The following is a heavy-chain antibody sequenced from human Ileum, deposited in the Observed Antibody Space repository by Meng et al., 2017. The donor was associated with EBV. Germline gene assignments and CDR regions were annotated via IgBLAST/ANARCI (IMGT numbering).Heavy chain of an antibody. Sequence: GRRVEPGGYLGNPGGPLSLSCAASGFTFRNAWMTWVRQDPGKGLEWVGRIKSKADGETIDYAAPVKGRFIISRDDSKDTLYLQMHSLKTEDTAVYYCTTDRRDDYKQFDYWGQGTLVTVSS. D-gene: IGHD5-24*01. V-gene: IGHV3-15*01. CDR2: IKSKADGETI. J-gene: IGHJ4*02. CDR1: GFTFRNAW. CDR3: TTDRRDDYKQFDY.